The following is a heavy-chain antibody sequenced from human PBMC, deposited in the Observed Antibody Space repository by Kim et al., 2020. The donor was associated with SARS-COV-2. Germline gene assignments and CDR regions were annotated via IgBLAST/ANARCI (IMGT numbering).Heavy chain of an antibody. D-gene: IGHD3-3*01. CDR1: GGSISSGGYY. Sequence: SETLSLTCTVSGGSISSGGYYWSWIRQHPGKGLEWIGYIYYSGRTYYNPSLKSRVTISVDTSNNQFSLKLSSVTAADTAVYYCARAHRKIFGVVEYXGVWGQGTTVTXSS. CDR3: ARAHRKIFGVVEYXGV. V-gene: IGHV4-31*03. CDR2: IYYSGRT. J-gene: IGHJ6*02.